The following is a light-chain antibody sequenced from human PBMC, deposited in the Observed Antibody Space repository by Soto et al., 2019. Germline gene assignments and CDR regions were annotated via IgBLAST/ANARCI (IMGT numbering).Light chain of an antibody. V-gene: IGKV1-9*01. CDR3: QQTRSYPST. CDR2: GAS. J-gene: IGKJ4*01. CDR1: QGITSY. Sequence: TQLTQSPSSLSASVGDSVTITCRASQGITSYLAWYQQKPGKAPNLLIYGASTLQSGVTSRFSGSGSGTDFTLTINSLQAEDFATYYCQQTRSYPSTFGGGTKVDIK.